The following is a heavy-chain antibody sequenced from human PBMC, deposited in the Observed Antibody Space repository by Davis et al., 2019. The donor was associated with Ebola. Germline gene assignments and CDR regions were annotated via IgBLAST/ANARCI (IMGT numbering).Heavy chain of an antibody. J-gene: IGHJ4*02. V-gene: IGHV3-23*01. Sequence: GGSLRLSCAASGFTFSTYAMSWVRQAPGKGLEWVGAIIGNGANTYYADSVKGRFSISRDNSKNTLALQMNSLRAEDTAVYYCAKFGGGASRREYWGQGALVTVSS. CDR2: IIGNGANT. CDR3: AKFGGGASRREY. D-gene: IGHD6-6*01. CDR1: GFTFSTYA.